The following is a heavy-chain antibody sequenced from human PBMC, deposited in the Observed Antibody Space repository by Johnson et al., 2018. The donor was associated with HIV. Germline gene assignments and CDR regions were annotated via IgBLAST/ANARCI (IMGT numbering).Heavy chain of an antibody. D-gene: IGHD6-19*01. V-gene: IGHV3-53*01. CDR1: GFSISSNY. J-gene: IGHJ3*02. CDR3: ERHKAVADAFDI. Sequence: VQLVESGGGLIQPGGSLRLSCKASGFSISSNYMSWVRQPPGKGLEWVSVFYSGSNTYYADSVKGRFTISRDNSNNTLYLQMNSLRAEDTAVYYCERHKAVADAFDIWGQGTVVTVS. CDR2: FYSGSNT.